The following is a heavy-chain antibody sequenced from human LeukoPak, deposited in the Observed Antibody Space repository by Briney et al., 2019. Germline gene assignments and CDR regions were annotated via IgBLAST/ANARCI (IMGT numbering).Heavy chain of an antibody. CDR3: ARDMSGDGYNPVFDY. CDR2: IIPIFGIA. Sequence: SVKVSCKASGGTFSSYAISWVRQAPGQGLEWMGRIIPIFGIANYARKFQGRVTITADKSTSTAYMELSSLRSEDTAVYYCARDMSGDGYNPVFDYWGQGTLVTVSS. V-gene: IGHV1-69*04. D-gene: IGHD5-24*01. CDR1: GGTFSSYA. J-gene: IGHJ4*02.